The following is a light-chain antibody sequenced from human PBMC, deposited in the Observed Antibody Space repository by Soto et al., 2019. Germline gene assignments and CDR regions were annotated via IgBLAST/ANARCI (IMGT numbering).Light chain of an antibody. V-gene: IGLV2-23*02. J-gene: IGLJ2*01. CDR2: EVS. CDR3: SKERANAYVV. CDR1: SSDVGSYNL. Sequence: QSALTQPASVSGSPGQSITISCTGTSSDVGSYNLVSWYQQHPGKTPKLIIYEVSKRPSGVSNRFSGSESGSTASLTISGLQAEDEADYYCSKERANAYVVFGGGT.